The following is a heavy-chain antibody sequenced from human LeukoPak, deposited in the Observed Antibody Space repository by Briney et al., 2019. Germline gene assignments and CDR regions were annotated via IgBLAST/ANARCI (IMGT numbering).Heavy chain of an antibody. D-gene: IGHD1-26*01. Sequence: GGSLRLSCAASGFTFSNAWMSWVRQAPGKGLEWVARCRGKTNSYSTEYAASVNGRFTISRDDSKNSLYLQMNSLKTEDTAVYYCVRRRVGVAPASDMWGQGTTVTVSS. CDR2: CRGKTNSYST. J-gene: IGHJ3*02. CDR3: VRRRVGVAPASDM. CDR1: GFTFSNAW. V-gene: IGHV3-72*01.